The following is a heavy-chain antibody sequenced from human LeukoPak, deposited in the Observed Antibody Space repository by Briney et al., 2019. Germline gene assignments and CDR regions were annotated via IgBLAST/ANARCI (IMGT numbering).Heavy chain of an antibody. CDR3: ATRTYSGSYYFDY. D-gene: IGHD1-26*01. Sequence: SETLSLTCAVNGGSFSGYYWSWIRQPPGKGLEWIGEINHSGSTNYNPSLKSRVTISVDTSKNQFSLKLSSVTAADTAVYYCATRTYSGSYYFDYWGQGTLVTVSS. CDR1: GGSFSGYY. V-gene: IGHV4-34*01. J-gene: IGHJ4*02. CDR2: INHSGST.